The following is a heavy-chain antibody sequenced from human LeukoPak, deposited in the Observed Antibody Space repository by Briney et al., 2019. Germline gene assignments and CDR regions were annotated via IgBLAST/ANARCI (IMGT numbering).Heavy chain of an antibody. D-gene: IGHD3-16*01. CDR1: GFTFSTYG. J-gene: IGHJ4*01. CDR3: AKDHVTWGNRYFDH. V-gene: IGHV3-30*02. CDR2: IGHDATKI. Sequence: GGSLRLSCAASGFTFSTYGMHWVRQAPGKGLEWVAFIGHDATKIYYADSVQGRFTISRDNSKNTLYLEMNSLSGEDTALYYCAKDHVTWGNRYFDHWGHRTLGTVSS.